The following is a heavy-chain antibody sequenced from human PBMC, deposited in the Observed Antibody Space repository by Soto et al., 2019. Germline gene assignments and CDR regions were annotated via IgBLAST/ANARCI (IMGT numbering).Heavy chain of an antibody. V-gene: IGHV3-30*18. CDR2: ISYDGRNS. CDR1: GFTFSNYG. Sequence: QVQLVESGGGVVQPGGSLRLACAASGFTFSNYGMHWVRQAPGKGLEWVAVISYDGRNSYYADSVQGRFTISRDNSNNTVYLHMNSLRSEDTAIYYCAKGQVRSATGIVLDGMDVWGQGTTVTISS. J-gene: IGHJ6*02. D-gene: IGHD2-15*01. CDR3: AKGQVRSATGIVLDGMDV.